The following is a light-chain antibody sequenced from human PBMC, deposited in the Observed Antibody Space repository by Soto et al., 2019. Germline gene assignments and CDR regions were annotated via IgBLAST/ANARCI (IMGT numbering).Light chain of an antibody. CDR2: GAS. V-gene: IGKV3-20*01. Sequence: EIVLTQSPGTLSLSPGERATLSCRASQSVSSSYLAWYQQKPGQAPRLLIYGASSRPTGIPDRFSGSESGTDFSLPGSRLDPEDFAVYYCQFSLTFGQGTKVEIK. CDR3: QFSLT. J-gene: IGKJ1*01. CDR1: QSVSSSY.